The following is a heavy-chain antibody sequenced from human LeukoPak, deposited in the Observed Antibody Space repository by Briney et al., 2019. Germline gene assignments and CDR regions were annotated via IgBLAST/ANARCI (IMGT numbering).Heavy chain of an antibody. CDR3: AAESERWLVRS. J-gene: IGHJ4*02. CDR1: GGSISSYY. Sequence: SETLSLTCTVSGGSISSYYRSWIRQPPGKGLEWVGQIYYSGGSNYNPSLKSRVSISIDTSKNLFSLKLNSVTAADTAVYYCAAESERWLVRSWGQGTLVTVSS. V-gene: IGHV4-59*03. D-gene: IGHD6-19*01. CDR2: IYYSGGS.